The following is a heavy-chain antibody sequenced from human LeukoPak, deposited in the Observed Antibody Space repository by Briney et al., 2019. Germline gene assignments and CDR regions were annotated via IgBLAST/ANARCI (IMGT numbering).Heavy chain of an antibody. V-gene: IGHV1-18*01. Sequence: ASVKVSCKASGYTFTSYGISWVRQAPGQGLEWMGWISAYNGNTNYAQKLQGRVTMTTDTSTSTAYMELRSLRSDDTAVYYCARDLSRVVVAATPFDYWGQGTLATVSS. CDR1: GYTFTSYG. D-gene: IGHD2-15*01. J-gene: IGHJ4*02. CDR2: ISAYNGNT. CDR3: ARDLSRVVVAATPFDY.